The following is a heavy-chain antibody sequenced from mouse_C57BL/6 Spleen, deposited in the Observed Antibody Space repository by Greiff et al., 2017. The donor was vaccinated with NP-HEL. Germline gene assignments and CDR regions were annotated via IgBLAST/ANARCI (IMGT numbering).Heavy chain of an antibody. CDR1: GFTFSDYG. Sequence: VQLQQSGGGLVKPGGSLKLSCAASGFTFSDYGMHWVRQAPEKGLEWVAYLSSGSSTIYYADTVKGRFTISRDNAKNTLFLQMTSLRSEDTAMYYCARPYYDYDAWFAYWGQGTLVTVSA. D-gene: IGHD2-4*01. CDR3: ARPYYDYDAWFAY. V-gene: IGHV5-17*01. CDR2: LSSGSSTI. J-gene: IGHJ3*01.